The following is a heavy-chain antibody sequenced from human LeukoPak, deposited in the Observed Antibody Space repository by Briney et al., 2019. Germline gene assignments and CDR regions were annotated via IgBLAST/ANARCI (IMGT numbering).Heavy chain of an antibody. D-gene: IGHD3-3*01. CDR1: GGSLSSYY. CDR3: ARDRWYYDFWSGYDAFDI. Sequence: PSETLSLTCTVSGGSLSSYYWSWVRQPAGKGLEWIGRIYTSGSTNYNPSLKSRVTMSVGTSKNQFSLKLSSVTAADTAVYYCARDRWYYDFWSGYDAFDIWGQGTMVTVSS. J-gene: IGHJ3*02. CDR2: IYTSGST. V-gene: IGHV4-4*07.